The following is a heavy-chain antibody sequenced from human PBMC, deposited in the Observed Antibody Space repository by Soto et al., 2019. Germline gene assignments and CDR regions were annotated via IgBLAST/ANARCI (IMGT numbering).Heavy chain of an antibody. CDR2: INQDGSDK. D-gene: IGHD1-26*01. CDR1: GFTFPNYR. Sequence: EVQLVESGGGLVQPGGALTLSCAVSGFTFPNYRMTWVRQAPGKGLEWVANINQDGSDKYYVDSVKGRFTISRDDAKNSLYLQMSSLRAEDTAVYYGARISATSGGAFDIWGQGTMVTVSS. CDR3: ARISATSGGAFDI. J-gene: IGHJ3*02. V-gene: IGHV3-7*01.